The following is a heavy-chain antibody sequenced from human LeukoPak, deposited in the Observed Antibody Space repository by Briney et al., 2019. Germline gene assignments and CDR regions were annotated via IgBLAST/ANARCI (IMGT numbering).Heavy chain of an antibody. CDR1: GFTFSSYA. V-gene: IGHV3-23*01. D-gene: IGHD3-3*01. Sequence: GGSLRLSGAASGFTFSSYAMSWVRQAPGKGLEWVSAISGSGGSTYYADSVKGRFTISRDNSKNTLYLQMNSLRAEDTAVYYCAKSGRDFGVVIPYYYYYYMDVWGKGTTVTVSS. CDR3: AKSGRDFGVVIPYYYYYYMDV. J-gene: IGHJ6*03. CDR2: ISGSGGST.